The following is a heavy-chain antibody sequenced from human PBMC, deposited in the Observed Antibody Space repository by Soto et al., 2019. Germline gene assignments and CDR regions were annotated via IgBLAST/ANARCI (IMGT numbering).Heavy chain of an antibody. Sequence: GGSLRLSCAASGFTFSNAWMSWVRQAPGKGLEWVGRIKSKTDGGTTDYAAPVKGRFTISRDDSKNTLYLQMNSLKTEDTAVYYCTTLYCSSTSCYWPHWGQGTLVTVSS. CDR3: TTLYCSSTSCYWPH. V-gene: IGHV3-15*01. J-gene: IGHJ4*02. CDR2: IKSKTDGGTT. D-gene: IGHD2-2*01. CDR1: GFTFSNAW.